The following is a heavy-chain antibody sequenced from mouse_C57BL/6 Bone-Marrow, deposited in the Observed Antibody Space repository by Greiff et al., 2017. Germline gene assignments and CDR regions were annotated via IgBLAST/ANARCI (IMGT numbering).Heavy chain of an antibody. CDR2: IDPSDSET. Sequence: QVQLQQPGAELVRPGSSVKLSCKASGYTFTSYWMHWVKQRPIQGLEWIGNIDPSDSETHYNQKFKDKATLTVDKSSTTAYMQLSSLTSEYSAVYYCARGGTTVVAHWYFDVWGTGTTVTVSA. V-gene: IGHV1-52*01. CDR3: ARGGTTVVAHWYFDV. J-gene: IGHJ1*03. D-gene: IGHD1-1*01. CDR1: GYTFTSYW.